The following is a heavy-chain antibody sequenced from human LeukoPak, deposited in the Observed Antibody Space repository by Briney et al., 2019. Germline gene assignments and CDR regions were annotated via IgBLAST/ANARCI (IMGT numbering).Heavy chain of an antibody. J-gene: IGHJ4*02. V-gene: IGHV4-34*01. Sequence: SETLSLTCAVYGGSFSGYYWSWIRQPPGKGLEWIGETNQSGCTIYYPSLNSRVTISVDTCKNQFSLKLSSVTAADTAVYYCARGNFLRWCPAERRYYFDYWGQGTLVTVSS. CDR2: TNQSGCT. CDR3: ARGNFLRWCPAERRYYFDY. CDR1: GGSFSGYY. D-gene: IGHD4-23*01.